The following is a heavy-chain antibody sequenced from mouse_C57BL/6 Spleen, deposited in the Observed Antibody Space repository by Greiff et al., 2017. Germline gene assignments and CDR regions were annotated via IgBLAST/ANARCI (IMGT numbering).Heavy chain of an antibody. CDR3: ARWGDVGYFDV. CDR2: INPSTGGT. V-gene: IGHV1-42*01. D-gene: IGHD3-3*01. J-gene: IGHJ1*03. CDR1: GYSFTGYY. Sequence: VQLQQSGPELVKPGASVKISCKASGYSFTGYYMNWVKQSPEKSLEWIGEINPSTGGTTYNQKFKAKATLTVDKSSSTAYMQLKSLPSEDSAVYYCARWGDVGYFDVWGTGTTVTVSS.